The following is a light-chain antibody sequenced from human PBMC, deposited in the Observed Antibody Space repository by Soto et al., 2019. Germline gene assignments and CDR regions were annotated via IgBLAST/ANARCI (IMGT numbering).Light chain of an antibody. CDR2: DAS. J-gene: IGKJ1*01. Sequence: EIVLTQSPATLSLSPGERATLSCRASQSVSSYLAWYQQKPGQAPRLLIYDASNRATGIPARFSCSGSGTDFTLTISSLEPEDFAVHYCQQRSNWPPTFGQGDQGGYQ. CDR1: QSVSSY. V-gene: IGKV3-11*01. CDR3: QQRSNWPPT.